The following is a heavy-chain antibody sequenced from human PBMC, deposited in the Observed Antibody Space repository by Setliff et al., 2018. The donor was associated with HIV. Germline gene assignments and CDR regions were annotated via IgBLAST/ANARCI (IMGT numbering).Heavy chain of an antibody. Sequence: SETLSLTCTVSGGSISSGSYYWSWIRQPAGKGPEWIGHIYTSGSTKSNPSLKSRVTISVDTSKNQFSLKLSSVTAADTAVYYCARGSHYYGSGSSYDYWGQGTLVTVS. CDR1: GGSISSGSYY. CDR3: ARGSHYYGSGSSYDY. V-gene: IGHV4-61*09. D-gene: IGHD3-10*01. CDR2: IYTSGST. J-gene: IGHJ4*02.